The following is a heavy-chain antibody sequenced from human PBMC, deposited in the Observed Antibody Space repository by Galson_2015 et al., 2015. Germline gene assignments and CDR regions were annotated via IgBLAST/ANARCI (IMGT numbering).Heavy chain of an antibody. CDR1: GGTFSSYA. CDR2: IIPIFGTA. CDR3: ARCMNYDILTGPDAFDI. V-gene: IGHV1-69*06. D-gene: IGHD3-9*01. J-gene: IGHJ3*02. Sequence: SVKVSCKASGGTFSSYAISWVRQAPGQGLEWMGGIIPIFGTANYAQKFQGRVTITADKSTSTAYMELSSLRSEDTAVYYCARCMNYDILTGPDAFDIWGQGTMVTVSS.